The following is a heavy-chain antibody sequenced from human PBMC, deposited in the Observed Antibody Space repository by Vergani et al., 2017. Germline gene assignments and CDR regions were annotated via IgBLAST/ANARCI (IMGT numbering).Heavy chain of an antibody. V-gene: IGHV4-39*07. Sequence: QLQLQESGPGLVKPSETLSLTCTVSGGSISSSSYYWGWIRQPPGKVLEWIGSIYYSGSTYYNPSLKSRVTISVDTSKNQFSLKLNSVTAADTAVYYCGRVADFYGLGSRLLDLWGQGILVTVTS. D-gene: IGHD3-10*01. CDR3: GRVADFYGLGSRLLDL. CDR2: IYYSGST. J-gene: IGHJ5*02. CDR1: GGSISSSSYY.